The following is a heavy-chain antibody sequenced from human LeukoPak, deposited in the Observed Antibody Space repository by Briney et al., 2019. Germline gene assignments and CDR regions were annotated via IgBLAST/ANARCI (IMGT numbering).Heavy chain of an antibody. D-gene: IGHD6-6*01. CDR2: ISSSGSNI. J-gene: IGHJ4*02. CDR1: GFTFSIYT. V-gene: IGHV3-21*01. CDR3: ARGRPFVY. Sequence: GGSLRLSCAVSGFTFSIYTMNWVRQAPGKGLEWVSSISSSGSNIYHADSVKGRFTISRDNAKNSLYLQMNSLRAEDTAVYYCARGRPFVYWGQGTLVTVSS.